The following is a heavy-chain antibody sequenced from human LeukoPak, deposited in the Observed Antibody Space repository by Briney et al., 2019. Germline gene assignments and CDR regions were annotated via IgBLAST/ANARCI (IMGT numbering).Heavy chain of an antibody. CDR1: GGSNSSSSYY. J-gene: IGHJ4*02. V-gene: IGHV4-39*07. D-gene: IGHD3-22*01. CDR2: IYYSGST. Sequence: SETLSLTCTVSGGSNSSSSYYWGWIRQPPGKGLEWIGGIYYSGSTYYNPSLKSRVTISVDTSKNQFSLKLSSVTAADTAVYYCARDLVRYYDSSGYLDYWGQGTLVTVSS. CDR3: ARDLVRYYDSSGYLDY.